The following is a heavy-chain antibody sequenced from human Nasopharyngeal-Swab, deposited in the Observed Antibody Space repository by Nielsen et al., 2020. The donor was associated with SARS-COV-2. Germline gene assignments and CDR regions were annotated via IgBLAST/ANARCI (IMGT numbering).Heavy chain of an antibody. CDR2: ISSSVSYI. Sequence: GESLKISCAASGFTFSTYSMIWVRQAPAKGLEWVSWISSSVSYIYYGDSVKGRFTISRDNAKNALYLQMSSLRAEDTAVYYCARLPSAWGRRDFDYWGQGTLVTVSS. V-gene: IGHV3-21*06. D-gene: IGHD6-19*01. J-gene: IGHJ4*02. CDR1: GFTFSTYS. CDR3: ARLPSAWGRRDFDY.